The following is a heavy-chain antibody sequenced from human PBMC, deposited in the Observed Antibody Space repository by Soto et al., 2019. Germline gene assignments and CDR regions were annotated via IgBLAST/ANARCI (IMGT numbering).Heavy chain of an antibody. D-gene: IGHD3-22*01. V-gene: IGHV4-30-4*01. CDR1: GGSISSGDYY. J-gene: IGHJ4*02. CDR3: ARGVPYYYDSSGYYSDY. CDR2: IYYSGST. Sequence: SETLSLTCTVSGGSISSGDYYWSWIRQPPGKGLEWIGYIYYSGSTYYNPSLKSRVTISVDTSKNQFSLKLSSVTAADTAVYYCARGVPYYYDSSGYYSDYWGQGTLGTVSS.